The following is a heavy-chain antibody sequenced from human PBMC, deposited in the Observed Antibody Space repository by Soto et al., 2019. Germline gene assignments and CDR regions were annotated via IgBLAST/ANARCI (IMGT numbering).Heavy chain of an antibody. J-gene: IGHJ5*02. CDR3: ARGLEFGYWFDP. CDR2: IYYSGNT. Sequence: SETLSLTCTVCGGSISNIDYYWSWIRQPPGKGLEWIGYIYYSGNTYYNPPLKSRATISLDTSKNQFSLKLSSVTAADTAVYYCARGLEFGYWFDPWGQGTLVTVSS. V-gene: IGHV4-30-4*01. CDR1: GGSISNIDYY. D-gene: IGHD6-25*01.